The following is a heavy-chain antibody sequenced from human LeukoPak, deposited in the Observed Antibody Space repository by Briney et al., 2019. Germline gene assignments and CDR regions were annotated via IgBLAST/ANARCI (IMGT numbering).Heavy chain of an antibody. CDR1: GFSFSDYW. CDR3: ARGLLTGYPRAVDC. D-gene: IGHD3-9*01. Sequence: GGSLRLSCAASGFSFSDYWMTWVRQAPGKGLEWVANINQDGSEKYYVDSVKGRFTISRDNAKNSLYLQMNSLRAEDTAVYYCARGLLTGYPRAVDCWGQGTLVTVSS. CDR2: INQDGSEK. V-gene: IGHV3-7*04. J-gene: IGHJ4*02.